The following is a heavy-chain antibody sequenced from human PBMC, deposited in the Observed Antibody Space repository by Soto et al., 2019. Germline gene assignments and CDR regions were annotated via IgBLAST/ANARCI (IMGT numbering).Heavy chain of an antibody. CDR2: ITGNSEYK. J-gene: IGHJ4*02. V-gene: IGHV3-21*06. Sequence: PGGSLRLSCVVSGVSFSDYSMNWVRQAPGKGLEWVSLITGNSEYKYYAGSAKGRFTVSRDNAKNSLYLQMNSLTVEDTAVYYCPRSGELLQTFDSWGQGTLVTVSS. D-gene: IGHD1-26*01. CDR1: GVSFSDYS. CDR3: PRSGELLQTFDS.